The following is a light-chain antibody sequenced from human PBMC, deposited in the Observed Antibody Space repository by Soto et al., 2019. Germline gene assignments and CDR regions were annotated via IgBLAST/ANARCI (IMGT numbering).Light chain of an antibody. CDR2: DNN. CDR1: SSNI. CDR3: GTWDTSLSAVV. Sequence: QSVLTQPPSVSAAPGQKVTISCSGSSSNIVSWYQQLPGTAPTLLIYDNNKRPSGIPDRFSGSKSGTSATLGITGLQTGDEADYYCGTWDTSLSAVVFGGGTQLTVL. J-gene: IGLJ2*01. V-gene: IGLV1-51*01.